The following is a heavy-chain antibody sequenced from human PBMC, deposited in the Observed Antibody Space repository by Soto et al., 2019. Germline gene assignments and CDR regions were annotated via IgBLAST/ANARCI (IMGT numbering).Heavy chain of an antibody. D-gene: IGHD5-18*01. V-gene: IGHV3-30*02. CDR3: AKNERGYSYGDFDD. CDR1: GFTFSGYG. J-gene: IGHJ4*02. Sequence: GGSLRLSCAASGFTFSGYGMHWVRQAPGKGLEWVAVTRHDGSNTYYADSVRGRFTISRDNSKKTLYLQMNSLRAEDTAVYYCAKNERGYSYGDFDDWGQGTLVTVSS. CDR2: TRHDGSNT.